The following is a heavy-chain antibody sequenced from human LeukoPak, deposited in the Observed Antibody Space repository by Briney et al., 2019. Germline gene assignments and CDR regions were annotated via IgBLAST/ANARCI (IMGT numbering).Heavy chain of an antibody. Sequence: SETVSLTCAVYGGSFSGYYWSWIRQPPGKGLEWIGEINHSGSTNYNPSLKSRVTISVDTSKNQFSLKLSSVTAADTAVYYCAREEVVDAFDIWGQGTMVTVSS. CDR2: INHSGST. J-gene: IGHJ3*02. CDR1: GGSFSGYY. V-gene: IGHV4-34*01. CDR3: AREEVVDAFDI.